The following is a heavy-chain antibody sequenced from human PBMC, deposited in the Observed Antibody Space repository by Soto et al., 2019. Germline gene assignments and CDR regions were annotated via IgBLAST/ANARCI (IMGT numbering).Heavy chain of an antibody. D-gene: IGHD1-26*01. CDR3: ARDLLIVGAPDAFDI. CDR1: GSSISNYY. CDR2: IYARGST. J-gene: IGHJ3*02. Sequence: NPSETLSLTCTVSGSSISNYYWSWIRQPAGKGLEWIGRIYARGSTKYNPSLKSRVTMSVDTSKNQFSLKLSSVTAADTAVYYCARDLLIVGAPDAFDIWGQGTMVTVSS. V-gene: IGHV4-4*07.